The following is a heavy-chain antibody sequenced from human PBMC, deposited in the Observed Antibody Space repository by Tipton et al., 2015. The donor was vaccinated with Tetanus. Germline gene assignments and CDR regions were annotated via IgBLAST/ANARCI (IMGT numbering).Heavy chain of an antibody. D-gene: IGHD6-19*01. CDR2: VHYSGST. CDR3: ARIGWLQQNKPAFDI. CDR1: GGSISSYY. J-gene: IGHJ3*02. V-gene: IGHV4-59*01. Sequence: LILSCTVSGGSISSYYWTWIRQPPGRGLEWIGYVHYSGSTNYSPSLRSRVTLSVDTSKNQFSLKLSSVTAADTAVYYCARIGWLQQNKPAFDIWGQGTVVTVSS.